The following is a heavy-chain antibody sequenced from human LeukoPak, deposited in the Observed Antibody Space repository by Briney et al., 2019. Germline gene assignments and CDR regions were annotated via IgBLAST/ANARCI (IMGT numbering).Heavy chain of an antibody. D-gene: IGHD3-9*01. CDR2: ISGSDDST. CDR1: GFTFTNYA. CDR3: ARDPEDDWNGLDP. Sequence: GGSLRLSCAASGFTFTNYAMTWVRQAPGKGLEWTSTISGSDDSTYYADSVKGRFTISRGNAKNSLYLQMNSLRAEDTAVYYCARDPEDDWNGLDPWGQGTLVIVSS. J-gene: IGHJ5*02. V-gene: IGHV3-23*01.